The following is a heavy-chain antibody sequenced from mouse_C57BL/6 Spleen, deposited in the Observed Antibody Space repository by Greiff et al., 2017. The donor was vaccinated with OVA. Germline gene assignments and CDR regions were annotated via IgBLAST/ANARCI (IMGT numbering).Heavy chain of an antibody. Sequence: QVQLQQSGPELVKPGASVKISCKASGYAFSSSWMNWVKQRPGKGLEWIGRIYPGDGDTNYNGKFKGKATLTADKSSSTAYMQLSSLTSEDSAVYFCARDYYGTLYYYAMDYWGQGTSVTVSS. J-gene: IGHJ4*01. CDR3: ARDYYGTLYYYAMDY. D-gene: IGHD2-1*01. CDR1: GYAFSSSW. V-gene: IGHV1-82*01. CDR2: IYPGDGDT.